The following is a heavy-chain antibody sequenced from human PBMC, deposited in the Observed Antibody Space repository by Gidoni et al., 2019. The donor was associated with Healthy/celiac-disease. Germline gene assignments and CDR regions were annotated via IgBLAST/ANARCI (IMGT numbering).Heavy chain of an antibody. J-gene: IGHJ6*02. CDR1: GGSSSSGAYY. CDR2: IYYSGST. CDR3: ARDCIAAGYYYGMDV. D-gene: IGHD6-25*01. Sequence: VQLQESGPGLHKPPQHLSLNCTVSGGSSSSGAYYWSWIRQHPGKGLEWIGYIYYSGSTYYNHSLQSRGTISVDTSKNQFSLRLSSVTAASAAVYYCARDCIAAGYYYGMDVWGQGTTVTVSS. V-gene: IGHV4-31*03.